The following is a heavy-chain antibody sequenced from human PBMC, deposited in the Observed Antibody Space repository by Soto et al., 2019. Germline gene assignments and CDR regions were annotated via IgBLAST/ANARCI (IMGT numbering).Heavy chain of an antibody. CDR1: GFTFSNYG. V-gene: IGHV3-30*18. J-gene: IGHJ4*02. D-gene: IGHD3-10*01. CDR3: AKDSGRGSADYFFDY. CDR2: ISFDGGDK. Sequence: QVQLVESGGGVVQPGRSLRLSCAASGFTFSNYGMHWVRRDPGKGLEWVAVISFDGGDKKSADSVKGRFTISRDNSKNTLYLQMNSLRAEDTAVYYCAKDSGRGSADYFFDYWGRGTLFTVSS.